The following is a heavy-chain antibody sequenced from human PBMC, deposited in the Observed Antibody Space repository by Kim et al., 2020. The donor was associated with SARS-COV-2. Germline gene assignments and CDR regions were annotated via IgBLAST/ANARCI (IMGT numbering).Heavy chain of an antibody. V-gene: IGHV3-23*01. CDR2: I. J-gene: IGHJ4*02. CDR3: AKAPLWFGDFGY. D-gene: IGHD3-10*01. Sequence: IYYTDSVEGRFTMSRDNSNNTLYLQMNSLRVEDTAVYYCAKAPLWFGDFGYWGQGALVTVSS.